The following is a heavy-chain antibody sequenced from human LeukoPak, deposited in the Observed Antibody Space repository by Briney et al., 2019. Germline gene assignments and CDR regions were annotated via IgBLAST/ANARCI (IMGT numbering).Heavy chain of an antibody. Sequence: GGSLRLSCAASGFTFSSYAMSWVRQAPGKGLEWVSAISGSGGSTYYADSVKGRFTISRDNAKNSLYLQMNSLRAEDTAVYYCARETYCYGSGRTARDAFDIWGQGTMVTVSS. J-gene: IGHJ3*02. D-gene: IGHD3-10*01. CDR2: ISGSGGST. CDR1: GFTFSSYA. V-gene: IGHV3-23*01. CDR3: ARETYCYGSGRTARDAFDI.